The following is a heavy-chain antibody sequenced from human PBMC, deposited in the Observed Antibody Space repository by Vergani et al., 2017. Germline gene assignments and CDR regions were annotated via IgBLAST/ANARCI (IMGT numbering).Heavy chain of an antibody. D-gene: IGHD2-15*01. Sequence: QVTLKESGPALVKPTQTLTLTCTFSGFSLSTSGMRVSWIRQPPGKALEWLARIDWDDDKFYSTSLKTRLTISKDTSKNQVVLTMTNMDPVDTATYYCARTNLGYCSGGSCYHHWFDPWGQGTLVTVSS. V-gene: IGHV2-70*04. CDR2: IDWDDDK. CDR1: GFSLSTSGMR. CDR3: ARTNLGYCSGGSCYHHWFDP. J-gene: IGHJ5*02.